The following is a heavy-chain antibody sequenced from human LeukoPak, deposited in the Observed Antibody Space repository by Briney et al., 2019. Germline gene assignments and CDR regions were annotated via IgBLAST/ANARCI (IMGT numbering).Heavy chain of an antibody. J-gene: IGHJ4*02. D-gene: IGHD1-26*01. CDR2: ISGSGGST. CDR1: GFTVSSNY. Sequence: GGSLRLSCAASGFTVSSNYMSWVRQAPGKGLEWVSAISGSGGSTYYADSVKGRFTISRDNSKNTLYLQMNSLRAEDTAVYYCAKAHKVGATDFDYWGQGTLVTVSS. CDR3: AKAHKVGATDFDY. V-gene: IGHV3-23*01.